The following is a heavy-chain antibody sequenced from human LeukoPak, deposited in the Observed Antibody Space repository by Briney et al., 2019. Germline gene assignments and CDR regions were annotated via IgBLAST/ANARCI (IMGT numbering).Heavy chain of an antibody. D-gene: IGHD4-17*01. J-gene: IGHJ3*02. Sequence: SETLSLTCTVSGGSISRYYWSWIRQPPGKGLEWIGYINYSGSTKYNPSLKSRVTISVDTSKNQFSLKLSSVTAADTAVYFCARDPHYGDILNDPFDIWGQGTMVTVSS. CDR1: GGSISRYY. CDR3: ARDPHYGDILNDPFDI. CDR2: INYSGST. V-gene: IGHV4-59*01.